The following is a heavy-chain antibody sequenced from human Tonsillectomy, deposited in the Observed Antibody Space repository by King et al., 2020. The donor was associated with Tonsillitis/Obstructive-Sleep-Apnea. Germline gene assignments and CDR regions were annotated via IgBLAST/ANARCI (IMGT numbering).Heavy chain of an antibody. CDR2: IKYDGSEK. CDR1: GFSFRKYW. J-gene: IGHJ4*02. Sequence: VQLVESGGGLVQPGGSLRLSCAASGFSFRKYWMNWVRQAPGKGLEWVANIKYDGSEKVYVDSVKGRFTISRENAKNSLYLQMNSLRAEDTALYFWARDHIQDYWGQGTLVTVSS. CDR3: ARDHIQDY. V-gene: IGHV3-7*05. D-gene: IGHD5-18*01.